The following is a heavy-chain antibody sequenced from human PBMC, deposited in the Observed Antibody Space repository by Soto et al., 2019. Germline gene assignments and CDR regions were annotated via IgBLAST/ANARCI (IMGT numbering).Heavy chain of an antibody. V-gene: IGHV3-15*07. Sequence: EVHLVESGGGFIYPGGSLRLSCAASGLTISNAWMNWVRQAPGKGLAWVGRSKTNTEGGTTDYAAAVKGRFTVSRDDSKNTLYLQMNSLRTEDTAVYYCTTGSVEGVWGQGTTVTVSS. CDR2: SKTNTEGGTT. D-gene: IGHD2-15*01. CDR1: GLTISNAW. J-gene: IGHJ6*02. CDR3: TTGSVEGV.